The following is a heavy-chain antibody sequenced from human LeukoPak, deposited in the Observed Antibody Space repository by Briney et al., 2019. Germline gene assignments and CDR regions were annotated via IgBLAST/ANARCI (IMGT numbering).Heavy chain of an antibody. Sequence: GGSLTLSCAASGFTFRNYAMRWVRQAPGKGLEWVANINQDGSEKYYVDSVKGRFTISRDNGKSSLHLELNSLRAEDTAVYYCAREGPGEYFDYWGQGTLVTVSS. V-gene: IGHV3-7*01. CDR3: AREGPGEYFDY. J-gene: IGHJ4*02. CDR2: INQDGSEK. D-gene: IGHD3-10*01. CDR1: GFTFRNYA.